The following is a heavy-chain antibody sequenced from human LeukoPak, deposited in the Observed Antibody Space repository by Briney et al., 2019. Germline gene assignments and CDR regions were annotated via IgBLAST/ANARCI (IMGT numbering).Heavy chain of an antibody. J-gene: IGHJ4*02. D-gene: IGHD3-9*01. CDR1: GYTFTSYG. V-gene: IGHV1-18*04. CDR2: ISAYNGNT. Sequence: ASVKVSCKASGYTFTSYGISWVRQAPGQGLEWMGWISAYNGNTNYAQKLQGRVTMTTDTSTSTAYIELRSLRSDDTAVYYCARDHYDILTGYYPDYWGQGTLVTVSS. CDR3: ARDHYDILTGYYPDY.